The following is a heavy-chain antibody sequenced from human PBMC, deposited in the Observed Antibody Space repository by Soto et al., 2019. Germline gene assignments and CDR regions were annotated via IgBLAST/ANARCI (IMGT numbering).Heavy chain of an antibody. V-gene: IGHV3-21*01. CDR3: ARDARLGYCSSTSCYGHYYYGMDV. J-gene: IGHJ6*02. CDR2: ISSSSSYI. D-gene: IGHD2-2*01. Sequence: VGSLRLSCAASGLTFSSYSMNWVRQAPGKGLEWVSSISSSSSYIYYADSVKGRFTISRDNAKNSLYLQMNSLRAEDTAVYYCARDARLGYCSSTSCYGHYYYGMDVWGQGTTVTVSS. CDR1: GLTFSSYS.